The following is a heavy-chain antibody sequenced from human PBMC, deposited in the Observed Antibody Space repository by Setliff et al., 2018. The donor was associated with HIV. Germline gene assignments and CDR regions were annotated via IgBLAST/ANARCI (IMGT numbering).Heavy chain of an antibody. CDR2: INPDSRGT. D-gene: IGHD6-13*01. CDR3: ARGVKGIATTGKYYFDY. Sequence: ASVKVSCKTSGYAFTDYSIHWVRQAPGQGLEWVGRINPDSRGTNYAQTFQGRVTMTRDTSVNTAYMELSRLKSEDTAVFYCARGVKGIATTGKYYFDYWGQGTLVTVSS. V-gene: IGHV1-2*06. CDR1: GYAFTDYS. J-gene: IGHJ4*02.